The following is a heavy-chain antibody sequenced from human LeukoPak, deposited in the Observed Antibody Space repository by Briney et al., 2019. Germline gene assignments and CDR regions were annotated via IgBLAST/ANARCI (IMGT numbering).Heavy chain of an antibody. CDR1: GGSISSSSYY. J-gene: IGHJ6*03. Sequence: PSETLSLTCTVSGGSISSSSYYWGWIRQPPGKGLEWIGSIYYSGSTYYNPSLTSRVTISVDTSKNQFSLKLSSVTAADTAVYYCARAIRGGYYYYYYMDVWGKGTTVTISS. CDR2: IYYSGST. CDR3: ARAIRGGYYYYYYMDV. V-gene: IGHV4-39*07. D-gene: IGHD3-10*01.